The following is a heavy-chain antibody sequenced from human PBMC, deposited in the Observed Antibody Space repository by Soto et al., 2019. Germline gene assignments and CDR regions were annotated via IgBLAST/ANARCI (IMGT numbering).Heavy chain of an antibody. V-gene: IGHV1-8*01. CDR1: GYTFTSHD. CDR2: INSNSGHT. J-gene: IGHJ4*02. Sequence: QVQLVQSGAEVKKPGASVKVSCKASGYTFTSHDINWVRQATGQGLEWMGWINSNSGHTGYAQKFQGRVTMTRDTSISTAYMELSSLRSDDTAVYYCARDRPFDLWGQGTLVTVSS. CDR3: ARDRPFDL.